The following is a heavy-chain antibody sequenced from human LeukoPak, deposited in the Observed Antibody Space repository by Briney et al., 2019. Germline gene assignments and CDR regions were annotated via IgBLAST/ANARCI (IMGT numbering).Heavy chain of an antibody. V-gene: IGHV3-21*01. CDR3: ARSSPIMTPKAYYFDY. Sequence: AGGSLRLSCVASGFTFSSYSMNWVRQAPGKGLEWVSSISSSSSYIYYADSVKGRFTISRDNAKNSLYLQMNSLRAEDTAVYYCARSSPIMTPKAYYFDYWGQGTLVTVSS. J-gene: IGHJ4*02. D-gene: IGHD2-15*01. CDR2: ISSSSSYI. CDR1: GFTFSSYS.